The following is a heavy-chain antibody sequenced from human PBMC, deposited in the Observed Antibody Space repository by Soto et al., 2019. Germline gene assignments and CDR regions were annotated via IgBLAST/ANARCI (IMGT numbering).Heavy chain of an antibody. D-gene: IGHD3-3*01. CDR3: ARGRYYDFWSGYAAAVFAFDY. V-gene: IGHV4-34*01. Sequence: SETLSLTCAVYGGSFSGYYWSWIRQPPGKGLEWIGEINHSGSTNYNPSLKSRVTISVDTSKNQFSLKLGSVTAADTAVYYCARGRYYDFWSGYAAAVFAFDYWGQGTLVTVSS. J-gene: IGHJ4*02. CDR2: INHSGST. CDR1: GGSFSGYY.